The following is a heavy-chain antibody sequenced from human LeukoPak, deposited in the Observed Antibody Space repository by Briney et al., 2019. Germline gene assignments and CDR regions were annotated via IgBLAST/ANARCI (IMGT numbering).Heavy chain of an antibody. J-gene: IGHJ4*02. V-gene: IGHV1-18*01. CDR2: ISAYNGNT. CDR1: GYTFTSDG. D-gene: IGHD3-10*01. Sequence: ASVKVSCKASGYTFTSDGISWVRQAPGQGLEWMGWISAYNGNTNYAQKLQGRVTMTTDTSTSTAYMELRSLRSDDTAVYYCASSSHLWFGELLWANYWGQETLVTVSS. CDR3: ASSSHLWFGELLWANY.